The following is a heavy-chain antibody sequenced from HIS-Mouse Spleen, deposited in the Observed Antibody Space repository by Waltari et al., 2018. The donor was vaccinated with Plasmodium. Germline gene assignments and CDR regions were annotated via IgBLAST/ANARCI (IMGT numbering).Heavy chain of an antibody. V-gene: IGHV4-59*01. CDR3: ARGYDFWSGYSPYFDY. D-gene: IGHD3-3*01. CDR1: GGSISSYY. CDR2: IYYSGGP. Sequence: QVQLQESGPGLVKPSETLSLTCTVSGGSISSYYWSWTRQPPGTGLEWSWYIYYSGGPHDNPSRKSRVTIAVDTSKNRFSLKLSSVTAAETAVYYCARGYDFWSGYSPYFDYWGQGTLVTVSS. J-gene: IGHJ4*02.